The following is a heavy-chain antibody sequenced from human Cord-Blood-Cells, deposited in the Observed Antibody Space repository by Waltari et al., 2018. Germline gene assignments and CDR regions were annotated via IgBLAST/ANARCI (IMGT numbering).Heavy chain of an antibody. CDR1: GGTLRSYA. J-gene: IGHJ3*02. CDR3: ATLMGYSSSWYGAFDI. CDR2: IIPIFGTA. Sequence: QVKLVQSGAEVKKPGSSVKVSCKASGGTLRSYAITWVRRAPGQGLEWMGGIIPIFGTANYAQKFQGRVTITADESTSTAYMELSSLRFEDTAVYYCATLMGYSSSWYGAFDIWGQGTMVTVSS. D-gene: IGHD6-13*01. V-gene: IGHV1-69*12.